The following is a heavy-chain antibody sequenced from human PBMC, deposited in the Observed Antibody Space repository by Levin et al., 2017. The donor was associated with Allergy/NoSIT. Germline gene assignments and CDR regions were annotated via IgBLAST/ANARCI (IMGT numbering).Heavy chain of an antibody. CDR3: ARGGGGGGSLPLDN. CDR1: GFTFSNYV. V-gene: IGHV3-30-3*01. J-gene: IGHJ4*02. D-gene: IGHD2-15*01. Sequence: PGGSLRLSCAASGFTFSNYVMFWVRQAPGKGLEWVAVISSDGSNKFYADSVKGRFTISRDNSKNTLYLQMNSLRADDTALYYCARGGGGGGSLPLDNWGQGTLVTASS. CDR2: ISSDGSNK.